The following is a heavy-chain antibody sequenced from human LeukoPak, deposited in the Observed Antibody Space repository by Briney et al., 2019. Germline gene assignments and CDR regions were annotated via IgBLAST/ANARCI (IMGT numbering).Heavy chain of an antibody. CDR1: GFTFSSYA. CDR3: ARGSIAAPDY. CDR2: IYSGST. Sequence: GSLRLSCPASGFTFSSYAMHWVRQAPGKGLEWIGYIYSGSTNYNPSLKSRVTISVDTSKNQFSLKLTSVTAADTAVYYCARGSIAAPDYWGQGTLVTVS. V-gene: IGHV4-59*01. J-gene: IGHJ4*02. D-gene: IGHD5-12*01.